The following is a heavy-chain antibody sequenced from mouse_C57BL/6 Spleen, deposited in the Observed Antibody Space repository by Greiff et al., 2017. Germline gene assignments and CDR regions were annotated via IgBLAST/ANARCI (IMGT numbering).Heavy chain of an antibody. J-gene: IGHJ1*03. D-gene: IGHD1-1*01. CDR1: GFNIKDDY. V-gene: IGHV14-4*01. Sequence: VQLKESGAELVRPGASVKLSCTASGFNIKDDYMHWVKQRPEQGLEWIGWIDPENGDTEYASKFQGKATITADTSSNTAYLQLSSLASEDTAVYYFTTRDCYGSSSWYFDVWGTGTTVTVSS. CDR3: TTRDCYGSSSWYFDV. CDR2: IDPENGDT.